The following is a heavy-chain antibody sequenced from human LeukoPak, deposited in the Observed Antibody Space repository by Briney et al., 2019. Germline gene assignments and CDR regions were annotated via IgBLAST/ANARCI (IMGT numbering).Heavy chain of an antibody. V-gene: IGHV3-53*01. Sequence: GGSLRLSCAASEFSVGSNYMTWVRQAPGKGLEWVSLIYSGGYTDYADSVKGRFTISRDNSKNTLYLQMNNLRAEDTAVYYCARRAGGYSHPYDYWGQGTLVTVSS. CDR1: EFSVGSNY. CDR2: IYSGGYT. D-gene: IGHD4-23*01. J-gene: IGHJ4*02. CDR3: ARRAGGYSHPYDY.